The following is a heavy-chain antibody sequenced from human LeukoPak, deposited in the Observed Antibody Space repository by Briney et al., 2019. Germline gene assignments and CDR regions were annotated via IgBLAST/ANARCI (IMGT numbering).Heavy chain of an antibody. Sequence: GGSLRLSCAAFGFTFSSYSMNWVRQAPGKGLEWVSYISSSSTIYYADSVKGRFTISRDNAKNSLYLQMNSLRDEDTAVYYCARGFSDYGDYGSPRWFDPWGQGTLVTVSS. D-gene: IGHD4-17*01. V-gene: IGHV3-48*02. CDR3: ARGFSDYGDYGSPRWFDP. CDR1: GFTFSSYS. CDR2: ISSSSTI. J-gene: IGHJ5*02.